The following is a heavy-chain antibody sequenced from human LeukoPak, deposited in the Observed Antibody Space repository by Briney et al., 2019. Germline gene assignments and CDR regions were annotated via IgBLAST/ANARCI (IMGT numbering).Heavy chain of an antibody. J-gene: IGHJ4*02. D-gene: IGHD1-26*01. CDR3: ARENPTYSGTYYFNY. Sequence: PSETLSLTYTVSGGSISSHYWSWIRQPAGKGLEWIGRFHASGSTGYNPSLKSRVTMSVDTSSNQFSLKLSSVTAADTAVCYCARENPTYSGTYYFNYWGQGTLVTVS. CDR2: FHASGST. CDR1: GGSISSHY. V-gene: IGHV4-4*07.